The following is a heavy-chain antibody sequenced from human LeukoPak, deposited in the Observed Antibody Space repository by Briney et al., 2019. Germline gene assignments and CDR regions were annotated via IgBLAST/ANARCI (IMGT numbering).Heavy chain of an antibody. CDR2: ISAYNGNT. D-gene: IGHD6-19*01. J-gene: IGHJ4*02. CDR1: GYTFTSYG. Sequence: ASVNVSCKASGYTFTSYGISWVRQAPGQGLEWMGWISAYNGNTNYAQKFQGRVTITADESTSTAYMELSSLRSEDTAVYYCAVAVADTFYLDYWGQGTLVTVSS. CDR3: AVAVADTFYLDY. V-gene: IGHV1-18*01.